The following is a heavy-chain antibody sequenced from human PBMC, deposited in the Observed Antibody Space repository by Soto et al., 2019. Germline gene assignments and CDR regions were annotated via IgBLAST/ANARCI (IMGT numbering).Heavy chain of an antibody. CDR2: INYSGST. Sequence: QVQLQESGPGLVKPSETLSLTCTVSGGSISSSSWSWIRQPPGKGLEWIGFINYSGSTYNPSLKSRVTISEDTSMNQFSLRLSPVTAADTAVYYCAQGGVRMDVWGQGTTVTVSS. CDR1: GGSISSSS. J-gene: IGHJ6*02. V-gene: IGHV4-59*01. CDR3: AQGGVRMDV. D-gene: IGHD3-16*01.